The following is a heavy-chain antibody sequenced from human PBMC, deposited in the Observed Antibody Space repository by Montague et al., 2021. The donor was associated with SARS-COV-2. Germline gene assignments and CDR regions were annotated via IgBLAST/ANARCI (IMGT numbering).Heavy chain of an antibody. CDR2: IHTSGST. V-gene: IGHV4-61*02. Sequence: TLSLTCTVSGGSISSGSYYWSWIRQPAGKGLEWIGRIHTSGSTNYNPSLKSRVTISVDTSQNQFSLKLSSVTAADTAVYYCARAPDVDTAMVIYYYGMDVWGQGTTVTVSS. J-gene: IGHJ6*02. CDR3: ARAPDVDTAMVIYYYGMDV. CDR1: GGSISSGSYY. D-gene: IGHD5-18*01.